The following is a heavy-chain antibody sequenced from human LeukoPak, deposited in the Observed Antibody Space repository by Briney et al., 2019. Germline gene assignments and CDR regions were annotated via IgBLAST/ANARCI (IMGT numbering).Heavy chain of an antibody. CDR2: IIPIFGTA. CDR3: ARVGFSKYHYYMDV. Sequence: ASVKVSCKASGGTFSSYAISWVRQAPGQGLEWMGGIIPIFGTANYAQKFQGRVTITADESTSTAYMELSSLRSEDTAVYYCARVGFSKYHYYMDVWGKGTTVTVSS. V-gene: IGHV1-69*13. J-gene: IGHJ6*03. D-gene: IGHD4-11*01. CDR1: GGTFSSYA.